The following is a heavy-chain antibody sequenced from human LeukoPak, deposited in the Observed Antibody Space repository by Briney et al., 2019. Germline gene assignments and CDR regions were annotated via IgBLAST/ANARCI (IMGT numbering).Heavy chain of an antibody. CDR1: RFTFSSYW. Sequence: GGSLRLSCAASRFTFSSYWMCWVRQAPGKGLEWVANIKQDGSEKYYVDSVRGRFTISRDNAKNSLYLQMNSLKAEDTAVYYCAKTDYWGQGTLVTVSS. V-gene: IGHV3-7*01. J-gene: IGHJ4*02. CDR3: AKTDY. CDR2: IKQDGSEK.